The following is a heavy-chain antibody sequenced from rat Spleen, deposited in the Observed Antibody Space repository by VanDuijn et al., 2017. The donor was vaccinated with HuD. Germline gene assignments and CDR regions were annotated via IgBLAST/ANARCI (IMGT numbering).Heavy chain of an antibody. Sequence: EVQLVESGGGLVQPGRSLKLSCAASGFTFSNYDMAWVRQAPTKGLEWVASISPSGGSTYYRDSVKGRFTISRDNAESTLYLQMDSLRSEDTATYYCARHGYGGYSGSFAYWGQGVMVTVSS. CDR2: ISPSGGST. J-gene: IGHJ2*01. V-gene: IGHV5-25*01. CDR1: GFTFSNYD. D-gene: IGHD1-11*01. CDR3: ARHGYGGYSGSFAY.